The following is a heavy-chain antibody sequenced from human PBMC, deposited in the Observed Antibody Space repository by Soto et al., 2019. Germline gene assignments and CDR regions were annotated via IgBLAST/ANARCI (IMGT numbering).Heavy chain of an antibody. J-gene: IGHJ4*02. CDR3: ARDYTYALDVAGYFDF. D-gene: IGHD6-19*01. Sequence: PSETLSLTCTVSGYSISTGYYWAWVRQSPGKGLEWIGSVYRSGAAYYSPTLKSRVTISVDTSKNQFSLHLKSVTAADAAVYYCARDYTYALDVAGYFDFWGQGTPVT. CDR1: GYSISTGYY. CDR2: VYRSGAA. V-gene: IGHV4-38-2*02.